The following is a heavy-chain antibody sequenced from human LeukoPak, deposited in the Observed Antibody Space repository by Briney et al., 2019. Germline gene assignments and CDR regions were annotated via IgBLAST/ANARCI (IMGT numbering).Heavy chain of an antibody. CDR3: AIDTRIAAGDSASDF. D-gene: IGHD6-13*01. V-gene: IGHV3-23*01. CDR1: GFTFYTFV. CDR2: IDADAGGT. J-gene: IGHJ4*02. Sequence: GGSLRLSCAASGFTFYTFVMTWVRQAPGKGLEWVSYIDADAGGTYYADSVKGRFTISRDNSRNTLSLQMNSLGADDTAVYYCAIDTRIAAGDSASDFWGQGTLVTVSS.